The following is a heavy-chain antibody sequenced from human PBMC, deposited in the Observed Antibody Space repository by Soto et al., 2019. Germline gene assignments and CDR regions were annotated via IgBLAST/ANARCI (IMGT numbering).Heavy chain of an antibody. D-gene: IGHD3-10*01. CDR1: GVSISSSDYY. V-gene: IGHV4-30-4*01. Sequence: SETLSLTCAVSGVSISSSDYYWTWIRQPPGKGLEWIGYIYYRGSTYNNPSLKSRITISVDTSKNQFSLKLSSVTAADTAVYYCARSGSGGSGLDWFDPWGQGTLVTVSS. CDR3: ARSGSGGSGLDWFDP. J-gene: IGHJ5*02. CDR2: IYYRGST.